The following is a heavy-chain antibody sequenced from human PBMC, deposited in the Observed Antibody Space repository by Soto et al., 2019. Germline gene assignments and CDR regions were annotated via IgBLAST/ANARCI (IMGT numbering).Heavy chain of an antibody. CDR2: IKQDGSEE. D-gene: IGHD6-13*01. Sequence: EVQLVESGGGLVQPGGSLRLSCVDSGFTFSSYWMSWVRQAPVKGLERVGNIKQDGSEENYLDSVKGRFTIFRDNAKNSMYLQMNSMRAEDTDVYYCARIAASGRGWDVWGQGTTVVVS. CDR3: ARIAASGRGWDV. V-gene: IGHV3-7*01. J-gene: IGHJ6*02. CDR1: GFTFSSYW.